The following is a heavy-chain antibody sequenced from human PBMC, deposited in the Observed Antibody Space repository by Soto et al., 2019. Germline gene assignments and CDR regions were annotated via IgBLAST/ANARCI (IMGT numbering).Heavy chain of an antibody. CDR2: IYYSGST. Sequence: PSETLSLTCTVSGGSISSYYWSWIRQPPGKGLEWIGYIYYSGSTNYNPSLKSRVTISVDTSKNQFSLKLSSVTAADTAVYYRARREKKGGYLQQWGQGTLVTVP. D-gene: IGHD3-16*01. CDR1: GGSISSYY. J-gene: IGHJ1*01. CDR3: ARREKKGGYLQQ. V-gene: IGHV4-59*12.